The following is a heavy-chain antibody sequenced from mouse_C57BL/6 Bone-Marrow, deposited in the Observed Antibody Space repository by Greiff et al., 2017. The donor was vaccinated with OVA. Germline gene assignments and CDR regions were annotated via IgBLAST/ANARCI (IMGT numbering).Heavy chain of an antibody. CDR3: AMGSYYYGGSPAWFAY. J-gene: IGHJ3*01. Sequence: VQLQQSGAELARPGASVKLSCKASGYTFTSYGISWVKQRTGQGLEWIGEIYPRSGNTYYNEKFKGKATLTADKSSSTAYMELRSLTSEDSAVYFCAMGSYYYGGSPAWFAYWGQGTLVTVSA. CDR2: IYPRSGNT. V-gene: IGHV1-81*01. CDR1: GYTFTSYG. D-gene: IGHD1-1*01.